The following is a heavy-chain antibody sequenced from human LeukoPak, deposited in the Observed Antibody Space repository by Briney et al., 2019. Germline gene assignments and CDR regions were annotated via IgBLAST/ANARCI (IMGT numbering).Heavy chain of an antibody. CDR2: ISSSGSTI. D-gene: IGHD3-10*01. CDR3: ARQTVRGSEIDY. CDR1: GFTYSDYY. V-gene: IGHV3-11*01. J-gene: IGHJ4*02. Sequence: PGGSLRLSCAAFGFTYSDYYMSWIRQAPGKGLEWVSYISSSGSTIYYADSVKGRFTVSRDNAKTSLFLQMNSLRAEDTAVYYCARQTVRGSEIDYWGQGTLVTVSS.